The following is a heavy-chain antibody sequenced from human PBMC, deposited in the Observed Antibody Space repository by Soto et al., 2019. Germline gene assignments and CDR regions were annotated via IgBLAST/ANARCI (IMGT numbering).Heavy chain of an antibody. CDR2: IYWDDDR. CDR1: GFSLSTSGVG. CDR3: AHSSREGDCRGATCYYFDY. V-gene: IGHV2-5*02. Sequence: QITLKESGPTLVKPTQTLTLTCSFSGFSLSTSGVGVGWIRQPPGKALDWLALIYWDDDRRYSPSLKSRVTITKDTSKNQVVLTMTNMDPVDTATYYCAHSSREGDCRGATCYYFDYWGQGTLVTVSS. D-gene: IGHD2-15*01. J-gene: IGHJ4*02.